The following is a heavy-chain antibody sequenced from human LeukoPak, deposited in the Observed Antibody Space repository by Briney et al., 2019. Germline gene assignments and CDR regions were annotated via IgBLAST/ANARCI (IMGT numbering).Heavy chain of an antibody. Sequence: GGSLRLSCAASGFTFSSYAMSWVRQAPGKGLEWVSAISGSGGSTYYADSVKGRFTISRDNSKNTLYLQMNSLRAEDTAVYNCAKDLIETPYYYDSSGYYYGWGQGTLVTVSS. D-gene: IGHD3-22*01. CDR3: AKDLIETPYYYDSSGYYYG. V-gene: IGHV3-23*01. CDR2: ISGSGGST. J-gene: IGHJ4*02. CDR1: GFTFSSYA.